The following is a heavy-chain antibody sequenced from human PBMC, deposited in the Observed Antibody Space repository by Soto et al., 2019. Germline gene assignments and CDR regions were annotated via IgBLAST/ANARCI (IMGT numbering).Heavy chain of an antibody. J-gene: IGHJ4*02. V-gene: IGHV3-11*01. CDR3: ASKREDVWFREFHFDY. CDR1: GFTFSDYY. D-gene: IGHD3-10*01. Sequence: PGGSLRLSCAASGFTFSDYYMSWIRQAPGKGLEWVSYISSSGSTIYYADSVKGRFTISRDNAKNSLYLQMNSLRAEDTAVYYCASKREDVWFREFHFDYWGQGTLVTVSS. CDR2: ISSSGSTI.